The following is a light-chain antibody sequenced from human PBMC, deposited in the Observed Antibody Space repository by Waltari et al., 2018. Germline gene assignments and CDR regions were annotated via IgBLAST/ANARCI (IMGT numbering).Light chain of an antibody. Sequence: DIQMTQSPSSLSASVGDRVTITCRASQTINSFLNWYQQKPGKVPKLLIYTTSSLADGVPSRFSGSGSGTDFTLTIRSLQPEDFATYYCQQHQGPPYNFGPGTTVEIK. CDR3: QQHQGPPYN. J-gene: IGKJ2*01. CDR1: QTINSF. CDR2: TTS. V-gene: IGKV1-39*01.